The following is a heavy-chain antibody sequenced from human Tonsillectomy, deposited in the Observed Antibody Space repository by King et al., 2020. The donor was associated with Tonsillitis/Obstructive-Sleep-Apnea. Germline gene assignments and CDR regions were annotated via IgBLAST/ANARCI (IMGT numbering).Heavy chain of an antibody. V-gene: IGHV4-34*01. CDR2: INHSGST. J-gene: IGHJ5*02. CDR1: GGSFSGYY. CDR3: ARASLRLYFIAVAGTGGWCDP. D-gene: IGHD6-19*01. Sequence: VQLQQWGAGLLKPSETLSLTCAVYGGSFSGYYWSWIRQPPGKGLEWIGEINHSGSTNYNPSLKSRVTISVDTSKNQFSLKLSSVTAADTAVYYCARASLRLYFIAVAGTGGWCDPWGQGTLVTVSS.